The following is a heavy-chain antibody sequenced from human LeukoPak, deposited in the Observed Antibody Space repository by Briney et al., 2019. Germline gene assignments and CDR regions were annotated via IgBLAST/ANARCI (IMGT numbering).Heavy chain of an antibody. D-gene: IGHD3-22*01. V-gene: IGHV4-4*02. J-gene: IGHJ4*02. CDR3: AKDAAGDSSGYYLLWYFDY. CDR1: GGPISSSNW. CDR2: TYHSGST. Sequence: SETLSLTCAVSGGPISSSNWWSWARPPPGKGLEWIGETYHSGSTNYNPSLKSRVTISVDKSKRKFSLKLSSVTAADTAVYYCAKDAAGDSSGYYLLWYFDYWGQGTLVTVSS.